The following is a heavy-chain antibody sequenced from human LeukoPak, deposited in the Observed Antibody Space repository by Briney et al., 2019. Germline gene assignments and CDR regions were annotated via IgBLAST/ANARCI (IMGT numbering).Heavy chain of an antibody. D-gene: IGHD3-3*01. CDR2: IYHSGST. J-gene: IGHJ4*02. CDR3: ARGSRLRFLESY. CDR1: GGSFSGYY. V-gene: IGHV4-34*01. Sequence: SETLSLTCAVYGGSFSGYYWSWIRQPPGKGLEWIGSIYHSGSTYYNPSLKSRVTISVDTSKNQFSLKLSSVTAADTAVYYCARGSRLRFLESYWGQGTLVTVSS.